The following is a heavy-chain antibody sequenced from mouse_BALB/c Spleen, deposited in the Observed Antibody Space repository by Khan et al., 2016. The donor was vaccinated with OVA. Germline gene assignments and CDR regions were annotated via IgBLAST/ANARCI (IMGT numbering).Heavy chain of an antibody. Sequence: QVQLKQSGAELAKPGASVKMSCKASDYTFTNYWMHWVKQRPGQGLEWIGYINPSTDYTEYNQKFKDKATLTADKSSSTAYMQLSSLTSEDSAVYYCVNHGSSSAWFTYWGQGTLVTASA. V-gene: IGHV1-7*01. CDR2: INPSTDYT. CDR1: DYTFTNYW. CDR3: VNHGSSSAWFTY. D-gene: IGHD1-1*01. J-gene: IGHJ3*01.